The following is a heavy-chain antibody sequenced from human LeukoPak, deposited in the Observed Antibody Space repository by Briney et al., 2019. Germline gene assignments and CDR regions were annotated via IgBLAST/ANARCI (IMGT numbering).Heavy chain of an antibody. CDR3: AKDIGDHASGRDYFYGMDV. V-gene: IGHV3-30*18. J-gene: IGHJ6*02. Sequence: PGGSLRLSCAASGFTFSSYAMSWVRQAPGKGLEWVAVISFDGAYSFYADSVKGRFTISRDNSKNTLYLQMNSLRGEDAAVYYCAKDIGDHASGRDYFYGMDVWGQGTTVSVSS. D-gene: IGHD3-10*01. CDR2: ISFDGAYS. CDR1: GFTFSSYA.